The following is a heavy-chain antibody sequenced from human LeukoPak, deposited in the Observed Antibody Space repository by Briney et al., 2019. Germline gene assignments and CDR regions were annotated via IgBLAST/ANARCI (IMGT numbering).Heavy chain of an antibody. D-gene: IGHD3-22*01. J-gene: IGHJ4*02. CDR2: IIPILGTA. V-gene: IGHV1-69*04. CDR3: ARGGGGGYYSGFNY. Sequence: SVKVSCKASGGTFSSYAISWVRQAPGQGLEWMGRIIPILGTANYAQKFQGRVTITADKSTSTAYMELSSLRSEDTAVYYCARGGGGGYYSGFNYWGQGTLVTVSS. CDR1: GGTFSSYA.